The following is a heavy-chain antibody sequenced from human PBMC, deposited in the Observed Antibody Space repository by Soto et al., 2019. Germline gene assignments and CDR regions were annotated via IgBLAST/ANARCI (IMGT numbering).Heavy chain of an antibody. V-gene: IGHV3-23*01. CDR3: ANEVGAGRLGALSWFDY. Sequence: EVQLLESGGGLVQPGGSLRLSCAASGFTFSSYAMSWVRQAPGRGLEWVSAISGSGGSTYYADSVKGRFTISRDNSEKTLYLQMHSVSAEDMAGYYCANEVGAGRLGALSWFDYWGQGTLVTVSS. CDR2: ISGSGGST. J-gene: IGHJ4*02. D-gene: IGHD3-16*02. CDR1: GFTFSSYA.